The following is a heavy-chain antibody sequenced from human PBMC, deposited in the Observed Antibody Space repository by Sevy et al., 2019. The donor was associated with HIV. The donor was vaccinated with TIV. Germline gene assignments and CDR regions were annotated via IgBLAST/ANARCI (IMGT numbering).Heavy chain of an antibody. Sequence: SETLSLTCTVSGGSISAYYWSWIRQPPGKGLEYLGYIYYTGSTNYNPSLKSRVTISVDTSKNQFSLKLSSVTAADTAVYYCARDWGCSSTSCSWHYGMDVWGQGTTVTVSS. CDR2: IYYTGST. J-gene: IGHJ6*02. CDR3: ARDWGCSSTSCSWHYGMDV. V-gene: IGHV4-59*12. CDR1: GGSISAYY. D-gene: IGHD2-2*01.